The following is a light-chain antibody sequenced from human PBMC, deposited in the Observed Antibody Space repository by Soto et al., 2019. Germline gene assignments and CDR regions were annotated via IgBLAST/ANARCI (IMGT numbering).Light chain of an antibody. J-gene: IGLJ2*01. CDR3: TSYAGSNNFWV. Sequence: QSALTQPPSASGSPGQTVTISCTGTSSDIGGYNYVSWYQQYPGKAPKLMIYGVTKRPSGVPDRFSGSRSDNTASLTVSGLQPEYEADYYCTSYAGSNNFWVFGGGTKLTVL. V-gene: IGLV2-8*01. CDR1: SSDIGGYNY. CDR2: GVT.